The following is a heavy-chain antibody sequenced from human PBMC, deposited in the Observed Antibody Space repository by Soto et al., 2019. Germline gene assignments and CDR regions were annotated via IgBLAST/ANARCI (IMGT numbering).Heavy chain of an antibody. Sequence: GSLRLSCAASGFTFSSYVMSWVRQTPGKGLDWVSAISGSGGGTYYADSVKGRFTISRDNSKNTLYLQMNSLRAEDTAVYYCAKGYSSSWYFFDYWGQGTLVTVSS. J-gene: IGHJ4*02. CDR1: GFTFSSYV. CDR3: AKGYSSSWYFFDY. CDR2: ISGSGGGT. D-gene: IGHD6-6*01. V-gene: IGHV3-23*01.